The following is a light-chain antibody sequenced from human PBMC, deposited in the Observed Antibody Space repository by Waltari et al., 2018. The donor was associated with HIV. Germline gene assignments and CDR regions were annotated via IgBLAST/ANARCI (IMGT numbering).Light chain of an antibody. J-gene: IGLJ2*01. CDR3: CSYTRNTTRI. V-gene: IGLV2-14*01. Sequence: QSALTQPPSVSGSPGQSITISCPGTRRDVGGYNYVSRYQQYPDKAPKLLIYEVTNRPSGISDRFSGSKSGDTASLTISGLQAEDEAHYYCCSYTRNTTRIFGGGTHLTVL. CDR2: EVT. CDR1: RRDVGGYNY.